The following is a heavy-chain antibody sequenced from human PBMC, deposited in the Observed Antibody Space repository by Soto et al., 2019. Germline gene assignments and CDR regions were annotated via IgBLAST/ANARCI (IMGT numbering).Heavy chain of an antibody. Sequence: GGSLRLSCAASGFTFSSYAMSWVRQAPGKGLEWVSAISGSGGSTYYADSVKGRFTISRDNSKNTLYLQMNSLRAEDQAVYYCAKAPPLNIVVVPAASRVDDYWGQGTLVTVSS. D-gene: IGHD2-2*01. V-gene: IGHV3-23*01. CDR2: ISGSGGST. CDR1: GFTFSSYA. J-gene: IGHJ4*02. CDR3: AKAPPLNIVVVPAASRVDDY.